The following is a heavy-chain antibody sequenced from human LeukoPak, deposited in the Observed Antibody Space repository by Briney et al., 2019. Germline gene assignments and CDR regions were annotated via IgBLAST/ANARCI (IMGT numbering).Heavy chain of an antibody. CDR1: GYSISSGYY. V-gene: IGHV4-38-2*02. Sequence: SENLSLTCTVSGYSISSGYYWGWIRQPPGKGLEWIGSIYHSGSTYYNPSLKSRVTISVDTSKNQFSLKLSSVTAADTAVYYCARDLDEGATDYWGQGTLVTVSS. J-gene: IGHJ4*02. CDR2: IYHSGST. CDR3: ARDLDEGATDY. D-gene: IGHD1-26*01.